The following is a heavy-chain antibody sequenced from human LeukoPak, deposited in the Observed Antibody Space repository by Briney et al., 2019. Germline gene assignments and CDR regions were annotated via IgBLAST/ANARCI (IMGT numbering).Heavy chain of an antibody. J-gene: IGHJ6*03. Sequence: ASVKVSCKASGYTFTSYDINWARQATGQGLEWMGWMNPNSGNTGYAQKFQGRVTMTRNTSISTAYMELSSLRSEDTAVYYCARGVGVVITSDYYYYYMDVWGKGTTVTVSS. D-gene: IGHD3-3*01. CDR2: MNPNSGNT. CDR3: ARGVGVVITSDYYYYYMDV. V-gene: IGHV1-8*01. CDR1: GYTFTSYD.